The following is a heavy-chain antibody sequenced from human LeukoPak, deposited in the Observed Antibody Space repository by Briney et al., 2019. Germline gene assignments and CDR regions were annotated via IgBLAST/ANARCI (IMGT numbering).Heavy chain of an antibody. D-gene: IGHD3-10*01. J-gene: IGHJ4*02. CDR2: IYYSGST. CDR3: VSSYYYGSGSYYQAFDY. CDR1: GGSISSSSYY. V-gene: IGHV4-39*01. Sequence: PSETLSLTCTVSGGSISSSSYYWGWIRQPPGKGLEWIGSIYYSGSTYYNPSLKSRVTISVDTSKNQFSLKLSSVTAADTAVYYCVSSYYYGSGSYYQAFDYWGQGTLVTVSS.